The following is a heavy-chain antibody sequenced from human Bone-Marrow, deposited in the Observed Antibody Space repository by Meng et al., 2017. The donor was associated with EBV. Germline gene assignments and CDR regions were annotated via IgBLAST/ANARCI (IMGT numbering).Heavy chain of an antibody. CDR3: ARDVGATNVYDY. J-gene: IGHJ4*02. CDR2: ISSSGSTI. CDR1: GFTFIYYY. D-gene: IGHD1-26*01. V-gene: IGHV3-11*01. Sequence: QGERVVAGGGLVKPGGSLIISWAAAGFTFIYYYMSWIRQAPGKGREWVSYISSSGSTIYYADSVKGRFTISRDNAKNSLYLQMNSLRAEDTAVYYCARDVGATNVYDYWGQGTLVTVSS.